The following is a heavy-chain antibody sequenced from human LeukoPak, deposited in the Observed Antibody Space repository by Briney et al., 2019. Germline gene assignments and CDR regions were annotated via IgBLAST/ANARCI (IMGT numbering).Heavy chain of an antibody. CDR2: IKNKANSYIT. Sequence: GGSLRLSCAASGFTFSDHYMDWVRQAPGKGLEWVGLIKNKANSYITEYAASVKGRFTISRDDSKNTLYLQMNSLKTEDTAVYYCSTTYYYDSSEGYWGQGTLVTVSS. V-gene: IGHV3-72*01. J-gene: IGHJ4*02. D-gene: IGHD3-22*01. CDR3: STTYYYDSSEGY. CDR1: GFTFSDHY.